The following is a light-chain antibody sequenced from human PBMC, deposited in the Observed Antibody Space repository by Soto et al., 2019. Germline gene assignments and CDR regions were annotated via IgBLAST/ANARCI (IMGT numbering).Light chain of an antibody. CDR2: EGT. J-gene: IGLJ1*01. CDR1: SRDIGNYQF. Sequence: QSALTQPPSASGSPGQSVTISCTGTSRDIGNYQFVSWFQHHPGKAPKLKIYEGTKRPSGVPDRFSGSKSGNTASLTVSGFQAEDEADYYCSSYAGGNTYVFGSGTKLTVL. V-gene: IGLV2-8*01. CDR3: SSYAGGNTYV.